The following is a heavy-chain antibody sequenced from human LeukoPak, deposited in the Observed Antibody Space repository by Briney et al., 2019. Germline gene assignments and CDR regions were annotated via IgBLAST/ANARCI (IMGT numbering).Heavy chain of an antibody. Sequence: SETLSLTCAVYGGSFSGYYWSWIRQPPGKGLEWIGEINHSGSTNYNPSLKSRVTISVDTSKNQFSLKLSPVTAADTAVYYCARGRGGSGYDKTDYWGQGTLVTVSS. CDR3: ARGRGGSGYDKTDY. CDR1: GGSFSGYY. D-gene: IGHD5-12*01. CDR2: INHSGST. V-gene: IGHV4-34*01. J-gene: IGHJ4*02.